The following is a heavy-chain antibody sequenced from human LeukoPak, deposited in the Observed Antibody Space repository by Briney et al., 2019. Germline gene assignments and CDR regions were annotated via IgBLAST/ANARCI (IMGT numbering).Heavy chain of an antibody. CDR3: ARGDDYVWGSYRELDY. Sequence: ASVKVSCKASGYTFTTYGITWVRQAPGQGLEWMGWISGYNGNTNYAQKLQGRVTMTTDTSTSTAYMELRSLRSDDTAVYYCARGDDYVWGSYRELDYRGQGTLVTVSS. J-gene: IGHJ4*02. V-gene: IGHV1-18*01. D-gene: IGHD3-16*02. CDR1: GYTFTTYG. CDR2: ISGYNGNT.